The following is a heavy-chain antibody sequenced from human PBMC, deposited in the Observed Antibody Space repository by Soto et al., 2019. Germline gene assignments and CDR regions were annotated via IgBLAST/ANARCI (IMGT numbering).Heavy chain of an antibody. V-gene: IGHV3-33*01. CDR3: ARDKLAPQVGATFPSDY. D-gene: IGHD1-26*01. CDR1: GLTFSGYG. J-gene: IGHJ4*02. Sequence: QVQLVESGGGVVQPGRSLRLSCAASGLTFSGYGMHWVGQAPGKGLGWGAVIWYDGSNKYYADSVKGRFTISRDNSKNTLYLQMNSLRAEDTAVYYCARDKLAPQVGATFPSDYWGQGTLVTVSS. CDR2: IWYDGSNK.